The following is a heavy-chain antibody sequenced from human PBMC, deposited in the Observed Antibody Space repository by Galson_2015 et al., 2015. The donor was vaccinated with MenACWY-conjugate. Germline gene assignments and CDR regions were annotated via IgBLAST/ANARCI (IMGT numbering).Heavy chain of an antibody. CDR1: GFTFSSYA. CDR2: IWYDGSKT. V-gene: IGHV3-33*01. D-gene: IGHD1-26*01. J-gene: IGHJ4*02. CDR3: FAINSGIDY. Sequence: SLRLSCAASGFTFSSYAMHWVRQAPGKGLEWVAVIWYDGSKTYYADSVKGRFTISRDNSKNTAYLQMNSLRAEDTAIYYCFAINSGIDYWGQGTLVTDSP.